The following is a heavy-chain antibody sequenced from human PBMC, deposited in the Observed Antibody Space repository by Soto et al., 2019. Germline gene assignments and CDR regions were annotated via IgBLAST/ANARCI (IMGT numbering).Heavy chain of an antibody. J-gene: IGHJ5*02. CDR3: TTDLCLIPVAVGPTGYFNP. CDR1: GLTFSDAW. Sequence: PGGSLRLSCAASGLTFSDAWMSWVRQAPGKGLDWVGRIKSKSDGGTTEYAAPVRGRFTISRDDSKNTWYLQMTSLKTQDTAVYYWTTDLCLIPVAVGPTGYFNPWGQGTPVTVS. CDR2: IKSKSDGGTT. D-gene: IGHD3-9*01. V-gene: IGHV3-15*01.